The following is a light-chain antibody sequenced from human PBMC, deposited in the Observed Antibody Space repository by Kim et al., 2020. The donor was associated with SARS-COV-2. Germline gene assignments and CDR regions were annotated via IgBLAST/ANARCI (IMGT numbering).Light chain of an antibody. CDR1: SSNIESNY. J-gene: IGLJ3*02. CDR2: RNN. Sequence: ELTQPPSASGTPGQRVTISCSGSSSNIESNYVYWYQQLPGTAPKVLIYRNNQRPSGVPDRFSGSKSGTSASLAISGLRSEDEADYYCAAWDDSLSGRVFGGGTQLTVL. V-gene: IGLV1-47*01. CDR3: AAWDDSLSGRV.